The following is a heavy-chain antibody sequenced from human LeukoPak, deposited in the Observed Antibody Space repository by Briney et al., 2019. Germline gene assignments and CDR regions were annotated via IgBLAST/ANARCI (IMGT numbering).Heavy chain of an antibody. D-gene: IGHD2-2*01. J-gene: IGHJ4*02. CDR2: IIPIFGTA. CDR3: ASEWGYCSSTSCYPYFDY. Sequence: SVKVSCKASRGTFSSYAISWVRQAPGQGLEWMGRIIPIFGTANYAQKFQGRVTITTDESTSTAYMELSSLRSEDTAVYYCASEWGYCSSTSCYPYFDYWGQGTLVTVSS. V-gene: IGHV1-69*05. CDR1: RGTFSSYA.